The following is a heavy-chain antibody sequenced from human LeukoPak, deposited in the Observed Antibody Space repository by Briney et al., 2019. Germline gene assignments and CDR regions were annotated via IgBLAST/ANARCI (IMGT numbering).Heavy chain of an antibody. CDR3: ARDRKRDYVWGSYRRTYYFDY. J-gene: IGHJ4*02. CDR2: IYYSGSSSGST. CDR1: AYSISSGYY. Sequence: SETLSLTCTVSAYSISSGYYWGWIRQPPGKGLEWIGNIYYSGSSSGSTYYNPSLKSRVTISVDTSKNQFSLKLSSVTAADTAVYYCARDRKRDYVWGSYRRTYYFDYWGQGTLVTVSS. D-gene: IGHD3-16*02. V-gene: IGHV4-38-2*02.